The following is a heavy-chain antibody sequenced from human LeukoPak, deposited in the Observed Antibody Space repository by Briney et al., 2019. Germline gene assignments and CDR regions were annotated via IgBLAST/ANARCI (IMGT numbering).Heavy chain of an antibody. CDR1: GYSFTSYW. CDR2: IYPGDSDT. J-gene: IGHJ6*02. CDR3: ARLPLGAAAGTSDMDV. Sequence: GESLKISCKGSGYSFTSYWIGWVRPMPGKGLEWMGIIYPGDSDTRYSPSFQGQVTISADKSISTAYLQWSSLKASDTAMYYCARLPLGAAAGTSDMDVWGQGTTVTVSS. D-gene: IGHD6-13*01. V-gene: IGHV5-51*01.